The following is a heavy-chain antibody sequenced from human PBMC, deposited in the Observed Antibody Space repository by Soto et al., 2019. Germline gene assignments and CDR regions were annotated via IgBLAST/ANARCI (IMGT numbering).Heavy chain of an antibody. D-gene: IGHD5-18*01. CDR3: ARQCYGGKYYYGMDV. V-gene: IGHV5-51*01. CDR2: IYPGDSDT. Sequence: GESLKISCKGSGYSFTSYWIGWARQMPGKGLEWMGIIYPGDSDTRYSPSFQGQVTISADKSISTAYVQWSSLKASDIAMYYCARQCYGGKYYYGMDVWGQGTTVTVSS. CDR1: GYSFTSYW. J-gene: IGHJ6*02.